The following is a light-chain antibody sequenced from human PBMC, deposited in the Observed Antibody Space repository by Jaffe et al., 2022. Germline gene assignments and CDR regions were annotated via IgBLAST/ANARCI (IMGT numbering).Light chain of an antibody. CDR2: GAS. J-gene: IGKJ1*01. CDR1: RDVSSN. V-gene: IGKV3-15*01. Sequence: EIVMTQSPATLSVSPGERATISCRASRDVSSNLAWYRQKPGQAPSLLFFGASSRAPDIPGRFSGSGFGTEFSLTISGLQSEDVAVYYCQQYQSWPGTFGQGTKVEIK. CDR3: QQYQSWPGT.